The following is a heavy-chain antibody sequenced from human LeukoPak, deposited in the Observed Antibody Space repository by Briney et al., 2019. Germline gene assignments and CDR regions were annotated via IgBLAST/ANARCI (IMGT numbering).Heavy chain of an antibody. Sequence: PSETLSLTCTVSGGSISSYYWSWIRQPPGKGLEWIGYIYYSGSTNYNPSLKSRVTISVDTSKNQFSLKLSSVTAADTAVYYCAREGYCSGGSSSGRMDIWGQGTTVTASS. J-gene: IGHJ6*02. CDR2: IYYSGST. CDR3: AREGYCSGGSSSGRMDI. CDR1: GGSISSYY. D-gene: IGHD2-15*01. V-gene: IGHV4-59*01.